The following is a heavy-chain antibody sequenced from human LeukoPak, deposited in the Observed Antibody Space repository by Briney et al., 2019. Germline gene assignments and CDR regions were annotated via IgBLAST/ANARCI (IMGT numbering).Heavy chain of an antibody. CDR3: ATSRDSSGVD. V-gene: IGHV3-7*01. CDR1: GFTFNSYW. CDR2: INQDGSVK. Sequence: GGSLRLSCAASGFTFNSYWMSWVRQAPGKGLEWAANINQDGSVKFYVDSVKGRFTISRDNAKNSLYLQMNSLRAEDTAVYYCATSRDSSGVDWGQGTLVTVSS. D-gene: IGHD3-22*01. J-gene: IGHJ4*02.